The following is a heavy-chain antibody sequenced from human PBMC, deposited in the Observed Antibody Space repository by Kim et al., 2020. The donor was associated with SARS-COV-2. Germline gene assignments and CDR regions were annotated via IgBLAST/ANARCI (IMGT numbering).Heavy chain of an antibody. Sequence: GGSLRLSCAASGFTVSSNYMSWVRQAPGKGLEWVSVIYSGGSTYYADSVKGRFTISRDNSKNTLYLQMNSLRAEDTAVYYCARAPPTVVTPSHFDYWGQGPLVTVSS. CDR1: GFTVSSNY. J-gene: IGHJ4*02. D-gene: IGHD4-17*01. CDR3: ARAPPTVVTPSHFDY. V-gene: IGHV3-66*01. CDR2: IYSGGST.